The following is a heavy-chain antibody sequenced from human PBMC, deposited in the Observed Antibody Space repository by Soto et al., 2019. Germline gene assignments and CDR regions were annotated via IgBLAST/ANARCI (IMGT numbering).Heavy chain of an antibody. V-gene: IGHV4-59*01. CDR2: IYYSGST. D-gene: IGHD1-7*01. J-gene: IGHJ5*02. CDR3: ARCHGISGTTQGNWFDP. CDR1: GGSISSYY. Sequence: SETLSLTCTVSGGSISSYYWSWIRQPPGKGLEWIGYIYYSGSTNYNPSLKSRVTISVDTSKNQFSLKLSSVTAADTAVYYCARCHGISGTTQGNWFDPWGQGTLVTVSS.